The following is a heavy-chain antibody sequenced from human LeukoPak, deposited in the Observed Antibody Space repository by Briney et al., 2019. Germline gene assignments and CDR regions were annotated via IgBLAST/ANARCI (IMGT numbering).Heavy chain of an antibody. CDR3: ARDSKSGLMVTAILDY. J-gene: IGHJ4*02. CDR2: IMQHGTQK. CDR1: GFNFQDSY. Sequence: PGGSLRLSCVGSGFNFQDSYMNWVRQAPGKGLEWVASIMQHGTQKYYVDSVKGRFTISRDNAKNSLYLQMNSLRAEDTAVYYCARDSKSGLMVTAILDYWGQGTLVSASS. V-gene: IGHV3-7*01. D-gene: IGHD2-21*02.